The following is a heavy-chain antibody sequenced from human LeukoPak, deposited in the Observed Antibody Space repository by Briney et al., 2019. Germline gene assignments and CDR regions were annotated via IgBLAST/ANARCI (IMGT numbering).Heavy chain of an antibody. CDR3: AREGARWEPSFSAFDI. CDR2: IYYTGST. Sequence: SETLSLTCTVSGGSISTYYWSWIRQPPGKGLEWIGYIYYTGSTSYNPSLKSRVTISVDTSKNQFSLKLSSVTAADTAVYYCAREGARWEPSFSAFDIWGQGTMVTVSS. CDR1: GGSISTYY. D-gene: IGHD1-26*01. V-gene: IGHV4-59*01. J-gene: IGHJ3*02.